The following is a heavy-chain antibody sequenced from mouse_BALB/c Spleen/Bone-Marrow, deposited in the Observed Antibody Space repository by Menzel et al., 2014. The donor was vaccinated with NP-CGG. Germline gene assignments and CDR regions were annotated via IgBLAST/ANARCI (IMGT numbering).Heavy chain of an antibody. Sequence: EVQLQQSGAELVKPGASVKLSCTASGFNIKDTYMHWVKQRPEQGLEWIGRIDPANGDTKYDPKFQGKATITADTSSNTAYLQLSSLTSEDTAVYYCARWEYYAMDYWGQGTSVTVSS. J-gene: IGHJ4*01. CDR3: ARWEYYAMDY. D-gene: IGHD4-1*01. CDR1: GFNIKDTY. CDR2: IDPANGDT. V-gene: IGHV14-3*02.